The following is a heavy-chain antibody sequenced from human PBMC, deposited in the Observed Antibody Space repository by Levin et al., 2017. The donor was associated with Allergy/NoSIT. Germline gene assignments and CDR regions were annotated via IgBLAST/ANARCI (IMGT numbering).Heavy chain of an antibody. V-gene: IGHV1-69*06. CDR3: ASHQFGIVVVADLGAFDI. J-gene: IGHJ3*02. CDR1: GGTFSSYA. Sequence: RASVKVSCKASGGTFSSYAISWVRQAPGQGLEWMGGIIPIFGTANYAQKFQGRVTITADKSTSTAYMELSSLRSEDTAVYYCASHQFGIVVVADLGAFDIWGQGTMVTVSS. D-gene: IGHD2-15*01. CDR2: IIPIFGTA.